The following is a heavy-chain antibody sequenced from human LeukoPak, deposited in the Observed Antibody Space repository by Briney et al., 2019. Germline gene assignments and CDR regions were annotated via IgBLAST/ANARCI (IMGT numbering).Heavy chain of an antibody. D-gene: IGHD6-13*01. CDR1: GYTFTGYY. CDR3: ARSRSWYSGWFDP. Sequence: ASVKVSCKASGYTFTGYYMHWVRQAPGQGLEWMGWINPNSGGTNYAQKFQGRVTMTRDTSISTAFMELSRLRPDDTAVYYCARSRSWYSGWFDPWGQGTLVTVSS. V-gene: IGHV1-2*02. CDR2: INPNSGGT. J-gene: IGHJ5*02.